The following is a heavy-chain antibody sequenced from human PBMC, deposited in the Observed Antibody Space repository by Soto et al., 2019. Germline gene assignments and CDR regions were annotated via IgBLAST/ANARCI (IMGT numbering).Heavy chain of an antibody. CDR2: INHSGST. J-gene: IGHJ6*04. D-gene: IGHD3-3*01. Sequence: PSETLSLTCAVYGGSFSGDYWSWIRQPPGKGREWIGEINHSGSTNYNPSLKSRVTISVDTSKNQFSLKLSAVTAADTAVYYCARAAGRYHFWRVDVWGKETTVTFSS. CDR3: ARAAGRYHFWRVDV. V-gene: IGHV4-34*01. CDR1: GGSFSGDY.